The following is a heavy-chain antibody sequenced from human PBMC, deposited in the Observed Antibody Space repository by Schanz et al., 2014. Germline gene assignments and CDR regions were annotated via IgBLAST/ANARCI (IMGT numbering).Heavy chain of an antibody. D-gene: IGHD3-10*01. CDR1: GYPFTSDD. CDR3: ARVSVQFERGKSYCYDKDV. V-gene: IGHV1-8*01. J-gene: IGHJ6*03. CDR2: MNPTSGDT. Sequence: QVQLVQSGAEAKKPGASVKVSCRASGYPFTSDDITWVRQAPGQGLEWMGWMNPTSGDTGYPRKFQDRVTMRRNTSRDTAYMELNSLTSEDTAVYYGARVSVQFERGKSYCYDKDVWGRGTTVTVSS.